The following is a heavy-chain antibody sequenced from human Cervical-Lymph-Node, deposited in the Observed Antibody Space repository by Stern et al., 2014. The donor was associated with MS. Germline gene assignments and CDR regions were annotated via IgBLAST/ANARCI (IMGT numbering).Heavy chain of an antibody. CDR1: GYTFTSYY. CDR2: INPSGGST. V-gene: IGHV1-46*01. Sequence: VQLVESGAEVKKPGASVKVSCKASGYTFTSYYMHWVRQAPGQGLEWMGIINPSGGSTSYAQKLQGRVTMTTDTSTSTAYMELRSLRSDDTAVYYCARWDIVATIGFDYWGQGTLVTVSS. D-gene: IGHD5-12*01. CDR3: ARWDIVATIGFDY. J-gene: IGHJ4*02.